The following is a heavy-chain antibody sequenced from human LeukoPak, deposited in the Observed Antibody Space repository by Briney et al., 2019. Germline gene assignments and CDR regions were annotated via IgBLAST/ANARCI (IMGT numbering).Heavy chain of an antibody. J-gene: IGHJ4*02. CDR3: ARVRYYYGSGSQNFDY. CDR1: GGSISSGSYY. V-gene: IGHV4-61*02. CDR2: IYTSGST. D-gene: IGHD3-10*01. Sequence: PSQTLSLTCTVSGGSISSGSYYWSWIRQPAGKGLEWIGRIYTSGSTNYNPSLKSRVTISVDTSKNQFSLKLSSVTAADTAVYYCARVRYYYGSGSQNFDYWGQGTLVTVSS.